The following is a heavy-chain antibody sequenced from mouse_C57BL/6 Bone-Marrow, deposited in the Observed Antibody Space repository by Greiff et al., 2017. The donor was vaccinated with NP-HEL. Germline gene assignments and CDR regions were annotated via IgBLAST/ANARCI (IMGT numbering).Heavy chain of an antibody. Sequence: VQLQQPGPELVKPGASVKISCKASGYTFTDYYMNWVKQSPGKSLEWIGDINPNNGGTSYNQKFKGKATLTVDKSSSTAYMELRSLTSEDSAVYYCARDEDYYYSNYVRFAYWGQGTMVTVDA. CDR1: GYTFTDYY. V-gene: IGHV1-26*01. J-gene: IGHJ3*01. D-gene: IGHD2-5*01. CDR3: ARDEDYYYSNYVRFAY. CDR2: INPNNGGT.